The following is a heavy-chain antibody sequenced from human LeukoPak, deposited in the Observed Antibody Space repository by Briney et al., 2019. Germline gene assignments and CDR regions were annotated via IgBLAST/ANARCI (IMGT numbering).Heavy chain of an antibody. CDR2: ISRTSEAI. V-gene: IGHV3-21*01. CDR1: GFTFSSYS. J-gene: IGHJ1*01. CDR3: ARGVSFQH. Sequence: PGGSLRLSCAASGFTFSSYSMTWVRQAPGQGLEWISIISRTSEAIFYADSLKGRFTISRDNAKNSLYLQMNSLRAEDTAVYYCARGVSFQHWGQGTLVTVSS.